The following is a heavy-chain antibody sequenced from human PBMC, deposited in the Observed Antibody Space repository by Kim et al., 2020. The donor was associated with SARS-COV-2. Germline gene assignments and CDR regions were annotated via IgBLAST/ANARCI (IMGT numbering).Heavy chain of an antibody. D-gene: IGHD6-13*01. Sequence: RYSPAFQGQVTIAADESSSTAYLQWSSLKAADTAMYYCERLQHSSSPLDYWGQGTLVTVSS. J-gene: IGHJ4*02. V-gene: IGHV5-51*01. CDR3: ERLQHSSSPLDY.